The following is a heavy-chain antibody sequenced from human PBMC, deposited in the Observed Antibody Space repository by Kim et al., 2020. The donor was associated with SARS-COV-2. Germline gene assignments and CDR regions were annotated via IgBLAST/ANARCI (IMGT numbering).Heavy chain of an antibody. Sequence: SETLYLTCTVSGGSISSGGYYWSWIRQHPGNGLEWIGYIYYSGSTYYNPSLKSRVTIAVDTSNNQFSLKLSFVTAADTAVYYCARGSGMTIFGVVMIAAFDIWGQGTMVTVSS. J-gene: IGHJ3*02. CDR1: GGSISSGGYY. CDR2: IYYSGST. D-gene: IGHD3-3*01. V-gene: IGHV4-31*03. CDR3: ARGSGMTIFGVVMIAAFDI.